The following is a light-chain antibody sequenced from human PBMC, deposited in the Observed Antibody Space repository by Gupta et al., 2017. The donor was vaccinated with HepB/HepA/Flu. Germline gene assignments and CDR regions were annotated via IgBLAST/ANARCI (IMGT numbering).Light chain of an antibody. CDR1: SSDVGGYKS. CDR3: SSYTTSSTLVV. V-gene: IGLV2-14*03. J-gene: IGLJ2*01. Sequence: QSALTQPASVSGSPGQSITISCTGTSSDVGGYKSVSWYQQHPGKVPKVMIYDVSNRPSGVSNRCSGSKSGNTASLTISGLQAEDEADYYCSSYTTSSTLVVFGGGTKLSVL. CDR2: DVS.